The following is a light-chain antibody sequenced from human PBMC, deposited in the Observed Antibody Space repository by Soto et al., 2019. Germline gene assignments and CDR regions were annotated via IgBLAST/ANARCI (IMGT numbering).Light chain of an antibody. CDR2: EVT. Sequence: QSVLTQPASVSGSPGQSITISCTGTSSDVGGCHYVSWYQQLPGKAPKLMIYEVTKRPSGVSNRFSGSKSDNTASLTISGLQAEDEADYYCSAYTTRSAVFGTGTKVTVL. J-gene: IGLJ1*01. CDR1: SSDVGGCHY. CDR3: SAYTTRSAV. V-gene: IGLV2-14*01.